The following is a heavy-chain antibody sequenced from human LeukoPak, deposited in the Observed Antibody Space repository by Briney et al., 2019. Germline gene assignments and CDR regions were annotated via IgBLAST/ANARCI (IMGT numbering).Heavy chain of an antibody. CDR2: IYYSGST. V-gene: IGHV4-39*01. J-gene: IGHJ5*02. Sequence: PSETLSLTCTVSGGSISSSTYYWGWIRQPPGKGLEWIGSIYYSGSTYYNPSLKSRVTISVDTSKNQFSLMLSSVTAADTAVYYCARRVIMSSRWFDPWGQGTLVTVSS. CDR3: ARRVIMSSRWFDP. CDR1: GGSISSSTYY. D-gene: IGHD3-10*01.